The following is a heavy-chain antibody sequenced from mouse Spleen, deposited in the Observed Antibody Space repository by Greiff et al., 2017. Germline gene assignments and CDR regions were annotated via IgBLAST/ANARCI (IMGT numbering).Heavy chain of an antibody. CDR3: AKDGAMGY. V-gene: IGHV14-3*02. CDR1: GFNIKDTY. J-gene: IGHJ4*01. D-gene: IGHD2-3*01. CDR2: IDPANGNT. Sequence: VQLQQSGAELVKPGASVKLSCTASGFNIKDTYMHWVKQRPEQGLEWIGRIDPANGNTKYDPKFQGKATITADTSSNTAYLQLSSLTSDDTAVYYSAKDGAMGYWGQGTSVTGSS.